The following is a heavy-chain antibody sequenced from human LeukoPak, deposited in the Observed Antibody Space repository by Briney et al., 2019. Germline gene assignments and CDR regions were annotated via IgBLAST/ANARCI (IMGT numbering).Heavy chain of an antibody. CDR1: GDSISSSTYY. Sequence: PSETRSLTCTVSGDSISSSTYYWGWIRQPPGKGLEWIGNIYYSGSTNYKPSLKSRVTISVDTTKNHFSLKLSSVTAADTAVYYCARSSHISGRPWGFDPWGQGTLVTVSS. D-gene: IGHD3-22*01. CDR2: IYYSGST. V-gene: IGHV4-39*02. J-gene: IGHJ5*02. CDR3: ARSSHISGRPWGFDP.